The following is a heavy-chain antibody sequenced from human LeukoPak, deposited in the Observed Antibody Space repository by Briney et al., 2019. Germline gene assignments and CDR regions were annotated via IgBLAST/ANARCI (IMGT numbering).Heavy chain of an antibody. V-gene: IGHV3-30*03. CDR1: GFTFRSYG. D-gene: IGHD2-8*01. Sequence: GTSLRLSCAASGFTFRSYGMHWVRQAPGRGLEWVAVISYDGSNEYYVDPVKGRFNISRDNSKNTLYLQMNSLRAEDTAVYYCAREGRYCTNGVCFYFDYWGQGTLVTVSS. CDR3: AREGRYCTNGVCFYFDY. J-gene: IGHJ4*02. CDR2: ISYDGSNE.